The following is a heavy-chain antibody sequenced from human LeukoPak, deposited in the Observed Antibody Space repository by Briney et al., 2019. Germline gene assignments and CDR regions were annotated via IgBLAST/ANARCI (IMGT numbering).Heavy chain of an antibody. V-gene: IGHV3-11*01. CDR3: AKDQEGSGYDADAFDI. CDR2: ISSSGSTI. CDR1: GFTFSDYN. D-gene: IGHD5-12*01. J-gene: IGHJ3*02. Sequence: GGSLRLSCAASGFTFSDYNMNWIRQAPGKGLEWVSYISSSGSTIYYADSVKGRFTVSRDNAKNSLYLQMNSLRAEDTAVYYCAKDQEGSGYDADAFDIWGQGTMVTVSS.